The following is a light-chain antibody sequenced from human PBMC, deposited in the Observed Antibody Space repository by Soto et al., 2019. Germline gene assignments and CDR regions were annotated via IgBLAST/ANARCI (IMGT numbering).Light chain of an antibody. J-gene: IGLJ2*01. CDR1: SSNIGSNY. V-gene: IGLV1-47*01. CDR2: RNN. CDR3: AACDDSYVV. Sequence: QSVLTQPPSASGTPGQRVTISCSGSSSNIGSNYVYWYQQLPGTAPKLLIYRNNPRPSGVPDRFSGSKSGTSVALAISGLRSEDEADYYCAACDDSYVVFGGGTKLTVL.